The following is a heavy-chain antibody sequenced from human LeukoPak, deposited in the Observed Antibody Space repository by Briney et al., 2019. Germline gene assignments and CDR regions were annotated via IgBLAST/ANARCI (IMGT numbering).Heavy chain of an antibody. CDR2: IYYSGKT. CDR3: ARGRPITEEGSWLDP. D-gene: IGHD1-14*01. CDR1: GGSIGNHY. Sequence: SETLSLTCIVSGGSIGNHYWSWFRQPLGKGLEWIGYIYYSGKTDYNPSLRSRVTISVDTSRNQFSLKLTSVTAADTAVYYCARGRPITEEGSWLDPWGLGTLVTVSS. V-gene: IGHV4-59*11. J-gene: IGHJ5*02.